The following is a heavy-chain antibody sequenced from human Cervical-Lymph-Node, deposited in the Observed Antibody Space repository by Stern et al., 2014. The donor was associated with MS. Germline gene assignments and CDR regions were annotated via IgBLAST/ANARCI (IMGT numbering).Heavy chain of an antibody. Sequence: VQLLESGAEVKKPGASVKVSCKASGYTFTSYGISWVRQAPGQGLEWMGWISAYNGNTNYAQKLQGRVTMTTDTSTSTAYMELRSLRSDDTAVYYCVRRVVVTDFRRWFDPWGQGTRVTVSS. D-gene: IGHD2-21*02. J-gene: IGHJ5*02. CDR3: VRRVVVTDFRRWFDP. CDR1: GYTFTSYG. CDR2: ISAYNGNT. V-gene: IGHV1-18*01.